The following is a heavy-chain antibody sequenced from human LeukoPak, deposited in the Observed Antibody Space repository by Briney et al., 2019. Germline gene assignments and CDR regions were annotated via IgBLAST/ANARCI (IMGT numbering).Heavy chain of an antibody. J-gene: IGHJ5*02. D-gene: IGHD6-13*01. CDR2: INPNSGGT. CDR1: GYTFTGYY. V-gene: IGHV1-2*06. Sequence: ASVKVSCKASGYTFTGYYMHWVRQAPGQGFEWMGRINPNSGGTNYAQKFQGRVTMTRDTSISTAYMELSRLRSDDTAVYYCARGIAAAGTWGDWFDPWGQGTLVTVSS. CDR3: ARGIAAAGTWGDWFDP.